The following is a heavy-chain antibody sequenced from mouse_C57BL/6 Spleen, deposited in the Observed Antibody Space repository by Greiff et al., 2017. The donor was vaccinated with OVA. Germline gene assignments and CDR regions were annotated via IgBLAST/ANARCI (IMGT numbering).Heavy chain of an antibody. D-gene: IGHD1-1*01. CDR2: IDTSDSYT. CDR1: GYTFTSYW. CDR3: ARGGLRRAMDY. V-gene: IGHV1-69*01. Sequence: QVQLQQPGAELVMPGASVKLSCKASGYTFTSYWMHWVKQRPGQGLEWIGEIDTSDSYTNYNQKFKGKSTLTVDKSSSTAYMQLSSLTSEDSAVYYCARGGLRRAMDYWGQGTSVTVAS. J-gene: IGHJ4*01.